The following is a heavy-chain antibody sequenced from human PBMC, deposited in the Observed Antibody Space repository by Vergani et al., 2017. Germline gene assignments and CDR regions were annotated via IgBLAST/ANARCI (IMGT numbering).Heavy chain of an antibody. CDR1: GYSFSGSY. CDR3: ARDPRGYGGDPEDYYYGMDV. CDR2: INSYTGDT. J-gene: IGHJ6*02. Sequence: QVHLVQSGAEVKKPGASMKISCKTSGYSFSGSYIHWVRQAPGQGFEWMGWINSYTGDTNYAQRSLGRVTMTSDTSISTVYMELTSLRSQDTAVYYCARDPRGYGGDPEDYYYGMDVWGQGTTVTVSS. D-gene: IGHD2-21*02. V-gene: IGHV1-2*02.